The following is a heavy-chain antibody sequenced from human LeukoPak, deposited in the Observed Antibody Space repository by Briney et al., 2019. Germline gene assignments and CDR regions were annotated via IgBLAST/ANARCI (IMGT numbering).Heavy chain of an antibody. CDR2: ISAYNGNT. Sequence: GASVKVSCTASGYTFTSYGISWVRQAPGQGLEWMGWISAYNGNTNYAQKLQGRVTMTTDTSTSTAYMELRSLRSDDTAVYYCARDTQDRDFWRDFDYWGQGTLVTVSS. CDR3: ARDTQDRDFWRDFDY. D-gene: IGHD3-3*01. V-gene: IGHV1-18*01. CDR1: GYTFTSYG. J-gene: IGHJ4*02.